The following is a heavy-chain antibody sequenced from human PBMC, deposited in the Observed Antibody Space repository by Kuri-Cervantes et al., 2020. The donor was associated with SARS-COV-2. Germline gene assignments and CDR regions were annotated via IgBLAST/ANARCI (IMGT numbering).Heavy chain of an antibody. D-gene: IGHD6-6*01. CDR1: GGSFSGYY. V-gene: IGHV4-34*01. Sequence: SETLSLTCAVYGGSFSGYYWSWIRQPPGKGLEWIGEINHSGSTNYNPALKSRVTISVDTSKNQFSLKLSSVTAADTAVYYCAREIGRAARRGGLGYWGQGTLVTVSS. CDR2: INHSGST. CDR3: AREIGRAARRGGLGY. J-gene: IGHJ4*02.